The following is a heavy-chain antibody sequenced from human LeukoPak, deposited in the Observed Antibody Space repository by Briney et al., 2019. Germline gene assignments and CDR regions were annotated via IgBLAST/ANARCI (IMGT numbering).Heavy chain of an antibody. CDR2: INAGIGNT. Sequence: ASVKVSCKASGYTFTSYAMHWVRQAPGQRLEWMGWINAGIGNTKYSQKFQGRVTITRDTSASTAYMELSSLRSEDTAVYYCARGETTVTTLTYWGQGTLVTVSS. CDR1: GYTFTSYA. D-gene: IGHD4-17*01. J-gene: IGHJ4*02. CDR3: ARGETTVTTLTY. V-gene: IGHV1-3*01.